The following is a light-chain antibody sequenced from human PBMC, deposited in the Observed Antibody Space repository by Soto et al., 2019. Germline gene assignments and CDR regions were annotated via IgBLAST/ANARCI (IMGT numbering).Light chain of an antibody. V-gene: IGLV4-60*02. J-gene: IGLJ2*01. CDR3: ETWDSNHLKV. CDR1: SGHSSYI. Sequence: QPVLTQSSSASASLGSSVKLTCTLSSGHSSYIIAWHQQQPGKAPRYLMKLEGSGSYNKGSGVPDRFSGSSSGADRYLTISNLQFEDEADYYCETWDSNHLKVFGGGTKLTVL. CDR2: LEGSGSY.